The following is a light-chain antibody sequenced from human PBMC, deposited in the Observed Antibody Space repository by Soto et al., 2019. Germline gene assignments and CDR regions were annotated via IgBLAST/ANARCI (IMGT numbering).Light chain of an antibody. CDR2: SAS. V-gene: IGKV1-12*01. CDR1: RPISSW. J-gene: IGKJ4*01. Sequence: IQMTQSPSSVSASVGDRVTITCRASRPISSWLAWYQQKPGQPPNLLIYSASTLRSGVPSRFSGSESGTLFTLTINNLQPEYFATCYCQQASSFPLTCVGGTKVEV. CDR3: QQASSFPLT.